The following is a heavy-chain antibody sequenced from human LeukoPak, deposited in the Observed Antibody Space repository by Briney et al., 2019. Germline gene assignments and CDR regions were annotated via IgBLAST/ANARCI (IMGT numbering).Heavy chain of an antibody. J-gene: IGHJ4*02. CDR3: ARGGGYCGGDCYGIDY. D-gene: IGHD2-21*01. V-gene: IGHV3-23*01. Sequence: GGSLRLSCAASGFTFSSYAMSWVRQAPGKGLEWVSVISGSGDTTYYTDSVKGRFTVSRDNSKNTLYLQMNRLRAEDTAVYYCARGGGYCGGDCYGIDYWGQGALVTVSS. CDR1: GFTFSSYA. CDR2: ISGSGDTT.